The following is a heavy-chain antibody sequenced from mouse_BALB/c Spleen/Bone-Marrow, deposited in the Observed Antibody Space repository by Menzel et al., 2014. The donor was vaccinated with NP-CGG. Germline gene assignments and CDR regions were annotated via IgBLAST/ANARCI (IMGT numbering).Heavy chain of an antibody. CDR2: IHSSGYT. J-gene: IGHJ3*01. Sequence: VQLKQSGPDLVKPSQSLLLTCTVTAYSITSGYGWHWLRQFPGNKLEWMAYIHSSGYTDYNSSPKSRIPITRDTSKNQFFLQLNSVTSEDTATYFCAREDRYEAFFPYWGQGTLVTISA. CDR1: AYSITSGYG. V-gene: IGHV3-1*02. D-gene: IGHD2-14*01. CDR3: AREDRYEAFFPY.